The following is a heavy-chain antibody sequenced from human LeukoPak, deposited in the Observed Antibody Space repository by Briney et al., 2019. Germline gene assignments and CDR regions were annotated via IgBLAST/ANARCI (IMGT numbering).Heavy chain of an antibody. CDR2: IHPCDSDT. V-gene: IGHV5-51*01. J-gene: IGHJ6*03. CDR3: ARANISPRVPWYYHYVDV. Sequence: GESPEISWNGSGYSFHSLWIGWVRQVPGKGLEWMGIIHPCDSDTRYSPAFEGQVTMSVDKSISTAYLQWSSLNASDTAIYYCARANISPRVPWYYHYVDVWGKGTTVTVSS. D-gene: IGHD2/OR15-2a*01. CDR1: GYSFHSLW.